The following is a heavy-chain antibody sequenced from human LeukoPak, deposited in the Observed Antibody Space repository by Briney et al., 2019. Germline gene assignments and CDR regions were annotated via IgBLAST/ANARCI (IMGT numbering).Heavy chain of an antibody. J-gene: IGHJ4*02. D-gene: IGHD4-17*01. CDR2: IYYSGST. CDR1: GGSISSYY. Sequence: SETLSLTCTVSGGSISSYYWSWLRQPPGKGLEWIGYIYYSGSTNYNPSLKSRVTISVDTSKNQFSLKLSSATAADTAVYYCARRDYGDYVLDYWGQGTLVTVSS. V-gene: IGHV4-59*01. CDR3: ARRDYGDYVLDY.